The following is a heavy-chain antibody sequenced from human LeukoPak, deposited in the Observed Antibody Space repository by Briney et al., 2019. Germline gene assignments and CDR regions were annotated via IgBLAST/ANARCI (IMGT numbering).Heavy chain of an antibody. CDR1: GGTFSSYA. V-gene: IGHV1-69*04. D-gene: IGHD1-26*01. CDR3: ARAPSIVGATGWYFDL. CDR2: IIPILGIA. Sequence: SVKVSCKASGGTFSSYAISWVRQAPGQGLEWMGRIIPILGIANYAQKFQGRVTITADKSTSTAYMELSSLRSEDTAVYYCARAPSIVGATGWYFDLWGRGTLVTVSS. J-gene: IGHJ2*01.